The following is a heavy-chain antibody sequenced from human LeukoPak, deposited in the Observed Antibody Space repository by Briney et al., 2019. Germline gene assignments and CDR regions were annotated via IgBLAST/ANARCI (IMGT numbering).Heavy chain of an antibody. CDR3: AKVSDRDSSGYYWGFEY. CDR1: GGSISGYY. CDR2: IYYSGST. J-gene: IGHJ4*02. D-gene: IGHD3-22*01. V-gene: IGHV4-59*08. Sequence: SETLSLTCTVSGGSISGYYWSWIRPPPGKGLQSIGYIYYSGSTNYNPSLKSRVTISVDTSRNQFSLKLSSVTAADTAVYYCAKVSDRDSSGYYWGFEYWGQGTLVTVSS.